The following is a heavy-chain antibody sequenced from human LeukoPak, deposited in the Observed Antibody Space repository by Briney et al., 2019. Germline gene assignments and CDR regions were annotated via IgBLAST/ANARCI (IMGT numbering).Heavy chain of an antibody. V-gene: IGHV3-21*01. J-gene: IGHJ4*02. CDR3: ARDGSSSGWDFDY. CDR2: FGTSSSYI. Sequence: GGSLRLSCAASGFTFSNYNMNWVRQAPGKGLEWVSCFGTSSSYIYYADSEKGRFTITRDNAKNSLYLQMNSLRAEDTAVYYCARDGSSSGWDFDYWGQGTLVTVSS. CDR1: GFTFSNYN. D-gene: IGHD6-19*01.